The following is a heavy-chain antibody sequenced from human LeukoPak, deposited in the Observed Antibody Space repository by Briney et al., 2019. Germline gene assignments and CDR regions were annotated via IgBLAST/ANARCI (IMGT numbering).Heavy chain of an antibody. CDR3: ARTYVWGSYRPYYFDY. V-gene: IGHV1-69*01. CDR1: GGTFSSYA. CDR2: IIPIFGTA. D-gene: IGHD3-16*02. Sequence: VASVKVSCKASGGTFSSYAISWVRQAPGQGLEWMGGIIPIFGTANYAQKFQGRVTITADESTSTAYMELSSLRSEDTAVYYCARTYVWGSYRPYYFDYWGQGTLVTVSS. J-gene: IGHJ4*02.